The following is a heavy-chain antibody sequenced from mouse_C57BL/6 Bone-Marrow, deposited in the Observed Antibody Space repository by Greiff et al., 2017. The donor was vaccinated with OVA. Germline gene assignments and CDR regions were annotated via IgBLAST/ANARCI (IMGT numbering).Heavy chain of an antibody. D-gene: IGHD2-5*01. CDR2: INPNYGTT. CDR3: ARRDSNRYYYAMDY. V-gene: IGHV1-39*01. Sequence: EVKLMESGPELVKPGASVKISCKASGYSFTDYNMNWVKQSNGKSLEWIGVINPNYGTTSYNQKFKGKATLTVDQSSSTAYMQLNSLTSEDSAVYYCARRDSNRYYYAMDYRGQGTSVTVSS. J-gene: IGHJ4*01. CDR1: GYSFTDYN.